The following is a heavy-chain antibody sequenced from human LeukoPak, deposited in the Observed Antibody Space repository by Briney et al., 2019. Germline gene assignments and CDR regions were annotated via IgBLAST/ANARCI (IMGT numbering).Heavy chain of an antibody. CDR2: IYYSGSA. D-gene: IGHD3-10*01. CDR3: ATYYYGSGSRPE. CDR1: GGSISRSSYY. V-gene: IGHV4-39*01. J-gene: IGHJ4*02. Sequence: SETLSLTCTVSGGSISRSSYYWVWIRQPPGKGLEWIGSIYYSGSAYYNPSLKSRVTISVDTSENQFSLKVSCVAAADTTVYYCATYYYGSGSRPEWGQGTLVTVSS.